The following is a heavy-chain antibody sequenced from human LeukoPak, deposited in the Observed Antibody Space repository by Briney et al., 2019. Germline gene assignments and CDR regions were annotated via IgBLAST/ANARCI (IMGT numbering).Heavy chain of an antibody. CDR3: AKSNGYGLIDI. CDR2: INHSGST. Sequence: SETLSLTCAVYGGSFSGYYWSWIRQPPGKGLEWIGEINHSGSTNYNPSLKSRVTISVDTSRNQFSLKLNSVTAADTAVYYCAKSNGYGLIDIWGQGTMVTVSS. D-gene: IGHD3-10*01. J-gene: IGHJ3*02. CDR1: GGSFSGYY. V-gene: IGHV4-34*01.